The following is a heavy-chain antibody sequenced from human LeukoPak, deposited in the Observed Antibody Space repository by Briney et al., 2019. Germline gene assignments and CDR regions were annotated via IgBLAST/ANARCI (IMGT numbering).Heavy chain of an antibody. CDR3: AREMELSP. D-gene: IGHD3-16*02. J-gene: IGHJ3*01. Sequence: PAGSLRLSCSASGFTFRDSAMTWVGQAPGKGLEWVSLVSSSGANTYYPDSVKGRFSVSRDNAKHTLYLQVNSLRAEDMAMHYCAREMELSPWGTGTMVSVS. V-gene: IGHV3-23*01. CDR1: GFTFRDSA. CDR2: VSSSGANT.